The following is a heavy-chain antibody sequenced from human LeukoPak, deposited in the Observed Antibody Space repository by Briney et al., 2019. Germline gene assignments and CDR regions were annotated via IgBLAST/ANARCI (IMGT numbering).Heavy chain of an antibody. J-gene: IGHJ5*02. V-gene: IGHV1-2*02. CDR1: GYTSTGYY. Sequence: GASVKVSCKASGYTSTGYYMHWVRQAPGQGLEWMGWINPSSGGTNYAQKFQGRVTMTRDTSISTAYMELSRLRSDDTAVYYCAREPGSGWFDPWGQGTLVTVSS. D-gene: IGHD1-14*01. CDR2: INPSSGGT. CDR3: AREPGSGWFDP.